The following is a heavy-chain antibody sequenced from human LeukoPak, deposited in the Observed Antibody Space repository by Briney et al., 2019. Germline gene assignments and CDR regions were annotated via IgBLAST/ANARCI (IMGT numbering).Heavy chain of an antibody. CDR3: ARDGGVAGTNWFDP. J-gene: IGHJ5*02. CDR2: IYHSGST. Sequence: SETLSLTCTVSGYSISSGYYWGWIRQPPGKGLEWIGSIYHSGSTYYNPSLKSRVTISVDTSKNQFSLKLSSVTAADTAVYYCARDGGVAGTNWFDPWGQGTLVTVSS. CDR1: GYSISSGYY. D-gene: IGHD6-19*01. V-gene: IGHV4-38-2*02.